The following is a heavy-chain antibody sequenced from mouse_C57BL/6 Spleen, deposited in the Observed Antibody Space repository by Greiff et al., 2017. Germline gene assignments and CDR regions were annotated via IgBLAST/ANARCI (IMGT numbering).Heavy chain of an antibody. J-gene: IGHJ1*03. V-gene: IGHV3-6*01. CDR3: ARGKDIYYGNCEDYWYFDV. CDR2: ISYDGSN. Sequence: EVKLQQSGPGLVKPSQSLSLTCSVTGYSITSGYYWNWIRRFPGNKLEWMGYISYDGSNNYNPSLKNRTSIPRDTSKTQYLLKWKSVTTEDTATYYGARGKDIYYGNCEDYWYFDVWGTGTTVTVSS. D-gene: IGHD2-1*01. CDR1: GYSITSGYY.